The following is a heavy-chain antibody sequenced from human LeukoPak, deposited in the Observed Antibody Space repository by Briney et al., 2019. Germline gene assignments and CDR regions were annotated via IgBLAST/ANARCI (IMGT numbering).Heavy chain of an antibody. Sequence: PSETLSLTCTVSGGSISSNSYYWGWIRQPPGKGLEWIGSIYYSGTTYYNPSLRSRITISVDTSKNQFSLKLSSVTAADTAMYYCARDFLAMTGFYDVFDIWGQGTMVTVSS. CDR1: GGSISSNSYY. CDR3: ARDFLAMTGFYDVFDI. CDR2: IYYSGTT. V-gene: IGHV4-39*07. J-gene: IGHJ3*02. D-gene: IGHD3-9*01.